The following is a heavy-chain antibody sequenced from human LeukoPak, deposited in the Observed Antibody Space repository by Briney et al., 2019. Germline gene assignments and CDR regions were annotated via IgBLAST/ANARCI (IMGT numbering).Heavy chain of an antibody. D-gene: IGHD3-22*01. CDR1: GFTFSSYA. V-gene: IGHV3-23*01. Sequence: GGSLRLSCAASGFTFSSYAMSWVRQAPGKGLEWVSAISGSGGSTYYADSVKGRFTISRDSSKNTLYLQMNSLRAEDTAVYYCAGYFFDGSAYDYWGQGTLVTVSS. J-gene: IGHJ4*02. CDR3: AGYFFDGSAYDY. CDR2: ISGSGGST.